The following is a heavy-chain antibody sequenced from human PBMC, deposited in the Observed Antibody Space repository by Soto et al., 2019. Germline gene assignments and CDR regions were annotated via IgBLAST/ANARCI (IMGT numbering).Heavy chain of an antibody. J-gene: IGHJ4*02. CDR2: IVVGSGNT. CDR3: AADGITAAGNFDY. Sequence: ASVKVSCKASGFTFTSSAVQWVRQARGQRLEWIGWIVVGSGNTNYAQKFQERVTITRDMSTSTAYMELSSLRSEDTAVYYCAADGITAAGNFDYWGQGTLVTVSS. D-gene: IGHD6-13*01. V-gene: IGHV1-58*01. CDR1: GFTFTSSA.